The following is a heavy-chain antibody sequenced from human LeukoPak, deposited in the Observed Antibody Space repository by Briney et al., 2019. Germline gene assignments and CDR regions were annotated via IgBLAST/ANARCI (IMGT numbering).Heavy chain of an antibody. V-gene: IGHV3-15*01. CDR2: IKSKTDGGTT. CDR3: TTNVLRFLEWLLYF. CDR1: GFTFSNAW. J-gene: IGHJ4*02. D-gene: IGHD3-3*01. Sequence: PGGSLRLSCAASGFTFSNAWMSWVRQAPGKGLEWVGRIKSKTDGGTTDYAAPVKGRFTTSRDDSKNTLYLQMNSLKTEGTAVYYCTTNVLRFLEWLLYFWGQGTLVTVSS.